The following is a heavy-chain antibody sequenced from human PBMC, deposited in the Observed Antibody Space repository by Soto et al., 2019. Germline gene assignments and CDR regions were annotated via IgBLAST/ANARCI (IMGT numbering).Heavy chain of an antibody. CDR3: ARGLRYFDWLLEPNWFDP. D-gene: IGHD3-9*01. CDR2: IIPILGIA. V-gene: IGHV1-69*02. J-gene: IGHJ5*02. CDR1: GGTFSSYT. Sequence: ASVKVSCKASGGTFSSYTISWVRQAPGQGLEWMGRIIPILGIANYAQKFQGRVTITADKSTSTAYMELSSLRSEDTAVYYCARGLRYFDWLLEPNWFDPWGQGTLVTVSS.